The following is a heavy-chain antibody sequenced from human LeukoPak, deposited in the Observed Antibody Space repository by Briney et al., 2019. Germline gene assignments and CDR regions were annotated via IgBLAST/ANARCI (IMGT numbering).Heavy chain of an antibody. V-gene: IGHV3-21*01. D-gene: IGHD2-21*02. CDR2: ISSSSSYI. CDR3: ARRDPNSDGSDLFDY. CDR1: GFTVSSYS. Sequence: GGSLRLSCAASGFTVSSYSMNWVRQAPGKGLEWVSSISSSSSYIYYADSVKGRFTISRDNAKNSLYLQMNSLRAEDTAVYYCARRDPNSDGSDLFDYWGQGTLVTVSS. J-gene: IGHJ4*02.